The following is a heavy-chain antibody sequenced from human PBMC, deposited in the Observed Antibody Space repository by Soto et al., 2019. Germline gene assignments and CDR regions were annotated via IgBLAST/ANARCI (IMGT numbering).Heavy chain of an antibody. J-gene: IGHJ3*02. D-gene: IGHD3-10*01. CDR3: ASSLWFGEQRAAFDI. V-gene: IGHV3-33*01. Sequence: QVQLVESGGGVVQPGRSLRLSCAASGFTFSSYGMHWVRQAPGKGLEWVAVIWYDGSNKYYADSVKGRFTISRDNSKNTRYLQMNSLRAEDTAVYYCASSLWFGEQRAAFDIWGQGTMVTVSS. CDR1: GFTFSSYG. CDR2: IWYDGSNK.